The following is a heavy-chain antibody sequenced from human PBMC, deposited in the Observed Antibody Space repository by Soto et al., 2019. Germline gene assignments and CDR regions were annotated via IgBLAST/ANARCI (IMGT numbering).Heavy chain of an antibody. J-gene: IGHJ3*02. CDR3: VRDRGYPDSFDM. CDR1: GFSFSTYG. Sequence: GGSLRLSCAASGFSFSTYGMHWVRQAPGKGLEWVAFISNDGSNKYYADSVKGRFTNSRDNSKNTLYLQMNGLRAEDTAVYYCVRDRGYPDSFDMWGPGTMVTVSS. V-gene: IGHV3-30*03. CDR2: ISNDGSNK. D-gene: IGHD6-13*01.